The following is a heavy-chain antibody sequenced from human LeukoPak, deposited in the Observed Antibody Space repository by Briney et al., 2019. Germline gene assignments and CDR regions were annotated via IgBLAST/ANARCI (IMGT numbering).Heavy chain of an antibody. CDR2: INHSGRT. CDR3: ARGDCSSTSCYFFSYWFDP. CDR1: GGSFSGYY. D-gene: IGHD2-2*01. Sequence: SETLSLTCAVYGGSFSGYYWSWIRQPPGKGLEWIGEINHSGRTNYHPSLKSRVPISVNTSQNQFFLKLSSVTAADTAVYYCARGDCSSTSCYFFSYWFDPWGQGTLVTVSS. V-gene: IGHV4-34*01. J-gene: IGHJ5*02.